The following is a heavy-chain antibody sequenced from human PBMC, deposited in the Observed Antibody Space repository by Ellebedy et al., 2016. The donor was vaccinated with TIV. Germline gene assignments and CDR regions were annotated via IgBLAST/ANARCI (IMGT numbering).Heavy chain of an antibody. CDR3: ARCSFRRFDRGTSYYGSGDLARSMDV. J-gene: IGHJ6*02. Sequence: MPSETLSLTCAVYGGSFSGYYWTWIRQSPGKGLEWIGEITHSGTTNYNPSLKRRVTISLDTSKNQVSLSLSSVTAADTAVYYCARCSFRRFDRGTSYYGSGDLARSMDVWGQGTTVTVSS. D-gene: IGHD3-10*01. CDR2: ITHSGTT. V-gene: IGHV4-34*01. CDR1: GGSFSGYY.